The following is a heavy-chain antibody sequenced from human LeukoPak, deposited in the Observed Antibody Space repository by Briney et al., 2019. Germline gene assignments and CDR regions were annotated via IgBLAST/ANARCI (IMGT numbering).Heavy chain of an antibody. V-gene: IGHV1-69*05. CDR2: IIPIFGTA. Sequence: GASVKVSCKASGYTFINYAITWVRQAPGQGLEWMGRIIPIFGTANYAQKFQGRVTITTDESTSTAYMELSSLRSEDTAVYYCARDLGQHNWFDPWGQGTLVAVSS. CDR1: GYTFINYA. J-gene: IGHJ5*02. CDR3: ARDLGQHNWFDP. D-gene: IGHD6-13*01.